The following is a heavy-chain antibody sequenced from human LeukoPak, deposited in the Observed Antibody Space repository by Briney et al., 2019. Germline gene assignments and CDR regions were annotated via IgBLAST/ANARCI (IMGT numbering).Heavy chain of an antibody. V-gene: IGHV1-69*04. CDR2: IVPIFGIA. Sequence: SVKVSCKASGGTFSSYAISWVRQAPGQGLEWMGRIVPIFGIANYAQKFQGRVTITADKSTSTAYMELSSLRSEDTAVYYCARGVGATGFDYWGQGTLVTVSS. CDR1: GGTFSSYA. D-gene: IGHD1-26*01. J-gene: IGHJ4*02. CDR3: ARGVGATGFDY.